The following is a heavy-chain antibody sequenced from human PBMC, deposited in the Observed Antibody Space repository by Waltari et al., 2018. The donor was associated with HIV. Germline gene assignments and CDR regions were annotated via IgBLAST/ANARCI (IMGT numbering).Heavy chain of an antibody. CDR2: MIPILGVA. CDR1: GGTFSSYA. Sequence: QVQLVQSGAEVKKPGSSVKVSCKASGGTFSSYAISWVRQARGQVLEWMGRMIPILGVANYEQKFQGKVTITAEKSTSTAYMELSSLRSEDTAVYYCASIAAAGEFDYWGQGTLVTVSS. V-gene: IGHV1-69*04. CDR3: ASIAAAGEFDY. D-gene: IGHD6-13*01. J-gene: IGHJ4*02.